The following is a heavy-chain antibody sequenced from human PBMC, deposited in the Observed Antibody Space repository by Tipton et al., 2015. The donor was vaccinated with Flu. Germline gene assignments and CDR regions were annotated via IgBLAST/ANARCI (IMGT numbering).Heavy chain of an antibody. J-gene: IGHJ4*02. D-gene: IGHD3-3*01. CDR1: GYPISSGYN. CDR2: IFHSGNT. Sequence: TLSLTCTVSGYPISSGYNWGWIRQPPGKGLEWIGNIFHSGNTYYNPSLKSRVTISVDTSKNQFSLKLSSVTAADTAVYHCARDTIFGVAHWGQGTLVTVSS. V-gene: IGHV4-38-2*02. CDR3: ARDTIFGVAH.